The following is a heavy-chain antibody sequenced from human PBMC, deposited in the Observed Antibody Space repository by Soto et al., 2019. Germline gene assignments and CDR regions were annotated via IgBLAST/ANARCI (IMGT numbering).Heavy chain of an antibody. V-gene: IGHV1-8*01. D-gene: IGHD3-3*01. J-gene: IGHJ6*03. Sequence: QVQLVQSGAEVKKPGASVKVSCKASGYTFTSYDINWVRQATGQGLEWMGWMNPNSGNTGYAQKFQGRVNMTRNTSISTAYMELSSLRSEDTAVYYCARRIGDYDFWSGAPGYYYMDVWGKGTTVTVSS. CDR2: MNPNSGNT. CDR1: GYTFTSYD. CDR3: ARRIGDYDFWSGAPGYYYMDV.